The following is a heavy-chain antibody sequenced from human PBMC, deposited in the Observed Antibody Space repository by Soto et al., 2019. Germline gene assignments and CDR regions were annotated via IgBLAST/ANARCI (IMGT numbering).Heavy chain of an antibody. D-gene: IGHD6-13*01. CDR2: IWYDGSNK. CDR1: GSTFSNYG. J-gene: IGHJ4*02. CDR3: ARDGRSHGPSYFDS. Sequence: VQLVESGGGVVQPGTSLRLSCVASGSTFSNYGMHWVRQAPGKGPQWVAVIWYDGSNKSYGESVKGRFTTSRDSSKNTLYLDINSLRAEDTAVYYCARDGRSHGPSYFDSWGQGSVVIVSS. V-gene: IGHV3-33*01.